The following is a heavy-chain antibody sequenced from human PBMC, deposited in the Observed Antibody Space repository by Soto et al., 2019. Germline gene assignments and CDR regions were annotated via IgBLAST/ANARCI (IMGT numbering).Heavy chain of an antibody. J-gene: IGHJ4*02. CDR1: GGSFRNFV. V-gene: IGHV1-69*01. CDR2: IIPNSGTT. D-gene: IGHD3-16*01. CDR3: ARDLGGEATIRF. Sequence: QVQLVQSGAEVKKPGSSVKVSCKASGGSFRNFVISWVRQAPGQGLEWMGGIIPNSGTTNYAQKFQGKVTITADESTSTAYMELSGLTSEDTSLYYGARDLGGEATIRFWGQGTLVTVSS.